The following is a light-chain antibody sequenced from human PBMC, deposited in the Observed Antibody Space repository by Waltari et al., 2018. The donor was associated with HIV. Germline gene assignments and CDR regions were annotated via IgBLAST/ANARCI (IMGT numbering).Light chain of an antibody. J-gene: IGKJ1*01. V-gene: IGKV3-20*01. CDR3: QQYGRT. CDR1: QSVNSNY. Sequence: VLPQSPGTLSLSPGERATLSCRASQSVNSNYLAWDQHKPGQAPRLLIYGATSRATGIPDRFRGSGSETDFTLTISRLEPEDSAVYYCQQYGRTFGQGTKVEIK. CDR2: GAT.